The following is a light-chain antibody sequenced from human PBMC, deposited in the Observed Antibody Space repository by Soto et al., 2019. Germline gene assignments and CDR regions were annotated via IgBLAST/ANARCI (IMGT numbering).Light chain of an antibody. CDR1: QSVSSSY. J-gene: IGKJ4*01. Sequence: EIVLTQSPGTLSLSPGERATLSCRASQSVSSSYLAWYQQKPGQAPRLLIYGASSRATGIPDRFSGSGSGTDFALTISRLDPEDCAVYYFQKYGRSPLAFGGG. CDR2: GAS. V-gene: IGKV3-20*01. CDR3: QKYGRSPLA.